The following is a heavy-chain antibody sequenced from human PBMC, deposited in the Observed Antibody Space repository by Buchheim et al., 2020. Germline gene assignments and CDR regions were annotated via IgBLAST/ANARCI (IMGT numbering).Heavy chain of an antibody. CDR3: ARHAHHPFNS. Sequence: DVQLVESGGGLVQPGGSLRLSCAASGFTFNTYLMAWVRQAAGKGLEWVATLTTDGSGHFYVDSVKGRFTISRDNAKNSLFLQMNSLRADDTALYYCARHAHHPFNSWGQGTL. D-gene: IGHD2-8*01. CDR1: GFTFNTYL. V-gene: IGHV3-7*01. J-gene: IGHJ4*02. CDR2: LTTDGSGH.